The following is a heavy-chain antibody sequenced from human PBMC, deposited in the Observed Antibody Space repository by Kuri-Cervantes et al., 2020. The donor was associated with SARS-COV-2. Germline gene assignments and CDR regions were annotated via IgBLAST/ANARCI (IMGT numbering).Heavy chain of an antibody. CDR3: AKSRSEGGGFFDYGVDV. Sequence: GGCLRPSSAASGFTFGNYGMHCVRQVPGKGMEWVALVSYVGSYKYYAGSVRGRFTIARDNSNKTVYRQMNSLRTEDTAVYYCAKSRSEGGGFFDYGVDVWGQGTTVTVSS. J-gene: IGHJ6*02. CDR1: GFTFGNYG. CDR2: VSYVGSYK. V-gene: IGHV3-30*18. D-gene: IGHD3-3*01.